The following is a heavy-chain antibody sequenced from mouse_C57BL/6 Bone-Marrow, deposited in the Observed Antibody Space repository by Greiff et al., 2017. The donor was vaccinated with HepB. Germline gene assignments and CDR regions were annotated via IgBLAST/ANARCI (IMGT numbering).Heavy chain of an antibody. D-gene: IGHD1-1*01. Sequence: VQLQQSGPGLVKPSQSLSLTCSVTGYSITSGYYWNWIRQFPGNKLEWMGYISYDGSNNYNPSLKNRISITRDTSKNQFFLKLNSVTTEDTATYYCARDPVYYGSSYFAYWGQGTLVTVSA. CDR2: ISYDGSN. J-gene: IGHJ3*01. V-gene: IGHV3-6*01. CDR3: ARDPVYYGSSYFAY. CDR1: GYSITSGYY.